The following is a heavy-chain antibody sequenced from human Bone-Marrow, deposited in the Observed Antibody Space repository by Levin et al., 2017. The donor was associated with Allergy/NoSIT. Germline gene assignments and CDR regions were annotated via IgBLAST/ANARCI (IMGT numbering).Heavy chain of an antibody. CDR1: GFTFSSYA. J-gene: IGHJ4*02. CDR3: AKERSESYSDH. V-gene: IGHV3-23*01. Sequence: GGSLRLSCAASGFTFSSYAMSWVRQAPGKGLEWVSAISGSGDNTWYADSVRGRFTISRDNSKNTIYLQMNGLRAEDTAVYYCAKERSESYSDHWGQGTLVTVSS. CDR2: ISGSGDNT.